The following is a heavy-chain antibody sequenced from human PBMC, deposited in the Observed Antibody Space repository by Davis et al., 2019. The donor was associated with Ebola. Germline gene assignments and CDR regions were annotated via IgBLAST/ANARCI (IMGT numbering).Heavy chain of an antibody. V-gene: IGHV4-34*01. J-gene: IGHJ4*02. CDR2: INHSGST. Sequence: PSETLSLTCAVYGGSFSGYYWSWIRQPPGKGLEWIGEINHSGSTNYNPSLKSRVTISVDTSKNQFSLKLSSVTAADTAVYYCARGVIAAAGTEYWGQGTLVTVSS. CDR3: ARGVIAAAGTEY. CDR1: GGSFSGYY. D-gene: IGHD6-13*01.